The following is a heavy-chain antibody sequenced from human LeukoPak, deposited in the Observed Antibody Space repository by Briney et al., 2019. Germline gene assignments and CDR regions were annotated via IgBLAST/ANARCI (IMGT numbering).Heavy chain of an antibody. CDR1: GFTFSSYG. V-gene: IGHV3-30*02. Sequence: PGGSLRLSCAASGFTFSSYGMHWVRQAPDKGLEWVAFIRYDESNKDYADSVKGRFTIARDNSKNTLSLQMNSLRAEDTAVYYCAMSSTSWGVEYFQHWGQGTLVTVSS. D-gene: IGHD2-2*01. CDR3: AMSSTSWGVEYFQH. J-gene: IGHJ1*01. CDR2: IRYDESNK.